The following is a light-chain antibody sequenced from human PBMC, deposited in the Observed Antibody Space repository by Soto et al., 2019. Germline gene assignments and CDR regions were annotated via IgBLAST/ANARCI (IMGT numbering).Light chain of an antibody. J-gene: IGKJ1*01. CDR2: DAS. Sequence: DIQMTQPPSTLSAYVGDRVTITCRASKNINTWVAWYQQKPGKAPKLLMYDASRLESGAPARVSGSGSGTEFTLAISSLQPDDVATYYCQQYNTFWTFGPGTKVEIK. V-gene: IGKV1-5*01. CDR1: KNINTW. CDR3: QQYNTFWT.